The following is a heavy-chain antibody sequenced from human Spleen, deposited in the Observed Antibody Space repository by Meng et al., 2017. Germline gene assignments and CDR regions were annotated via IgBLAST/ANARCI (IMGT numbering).Heavy chain of an antibody. D-gene: IGHD6-19*01. J-gene: IGHJ5*02. CDR3: VRSSGWVRTGFDP. V-gene: IGHV4-39*01. Sequence: QPQLQESGPGLVKPSEALSLTCSVSGGSISTSCYYWSWIRQPPGKGLEWIGSIGHSGTTYYTPSLRRRVTVSIDTSKNQFSLEVTSVTAADTAVYYCVRSSGWVRTGFDPWGQGTRVTGSS. CDR1: GGSISTSCYY. CDR2: IGHSGTT.